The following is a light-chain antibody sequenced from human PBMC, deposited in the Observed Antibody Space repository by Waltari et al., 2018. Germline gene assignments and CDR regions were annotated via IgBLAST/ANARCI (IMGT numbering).Light chain of an antibody. CDR1: GSDAGDFNL. J-gene: IGLJ1*01. CDR3: GSYTVTNNLYV. V-gene: IGLV2-8*01. Sequence: QSALTQPPSASGSPGQSAPISCTGTGSDAGDFNLVSWYQQRPGKAPKLLMFELNKRPSGVSSRFSGSKSANAASLTISGLQAEDEGDYYCGSYTVTNNLYVFGTGTKVTVL. CDR2: ELN.